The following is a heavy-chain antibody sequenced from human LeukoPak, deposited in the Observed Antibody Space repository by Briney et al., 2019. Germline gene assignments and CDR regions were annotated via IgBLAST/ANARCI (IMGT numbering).Heavy chain of an antibody. CDR1: TGLFTGYW. J-gene: IGHJ4*02. CDR3: ATSESQTKFDY. D-gene: IGHD1/OR15-1a*01. V-gene: IGHV5-51*01. Sequence: GESLKISCKGSTGLFTGYWIGWVRQMPGKGLEWMGIIFPGDSDTIYSPSFQGQVTISADKSINTAYLQWSSLKASDTAMYFCATSESQTKFDYWGQGTQVIVSS. CDR2: IFPGDSDT.